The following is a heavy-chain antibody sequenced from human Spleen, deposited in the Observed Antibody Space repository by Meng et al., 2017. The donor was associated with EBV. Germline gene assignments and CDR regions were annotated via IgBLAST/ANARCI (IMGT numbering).Heavy chain of an antibody. V-gene: IGHV4-4*02. CDR2: IHHGGST. Sequence: QGQLQHGGVGLLKPSETLSLTCGVSGGSISSDNWWTWVRQPPGKGLEWVGEIHHGGSTNYNPSLKSRVTISLDKSKNQFSLRLTSVTAADTAVYYCSIIIYGSGLNSWFDPWGQGTLVTVSS. CDR3: SIIIYGSGLNSWFDP. CDR1: GGSISSDNW. J-gene: IGHJ5*02. D-gene: IGHD3-10*01.